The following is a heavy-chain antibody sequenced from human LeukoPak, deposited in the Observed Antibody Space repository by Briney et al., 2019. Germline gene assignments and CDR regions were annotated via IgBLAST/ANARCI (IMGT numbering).Heavy chain of an antibody. CDR3: ARDARHRYCSSTSCYRGWFDP. V-gene: IGHV1-18*01. Sequence: ASVKVSCKASGYTFSIYGFSWVRQAPGQGLEWMGWISAYNGSTNYAQKLQGRVTMTTDTSTSTAYMELRSLRSDDTAVYYCARDARHRYCSSTSCYRGWFDPWGQGTLVTVSS. CDR1: GYTFSIYG. D-gene: IGHD2-2*01. J-gene: IGHJ5*02. CDR2: ISAYNGST.